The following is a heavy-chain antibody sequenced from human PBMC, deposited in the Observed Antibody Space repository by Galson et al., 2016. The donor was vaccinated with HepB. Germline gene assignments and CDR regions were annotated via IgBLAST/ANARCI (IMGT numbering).Heavy chain of an antibody. CDR3: ARQQWAQVPDDAFDI. Sequence: QSGAEVKKPGESLKISCKGSGYSFTNYWIAWVRQMPGKGLEWMAITHPGDSDTRCSPSFQGQVTISVDKSISTAFLQWSSLKASDTGMYYCARQQWAQVPDDAFDIWGQGTMVTVSS. CDR1: GYSFTNYW. V-gene: IGHV5-51*01. J-gene: IGHJ3*02. CDR2: THPGDSDT. D-gene: IGHD2-8*01.